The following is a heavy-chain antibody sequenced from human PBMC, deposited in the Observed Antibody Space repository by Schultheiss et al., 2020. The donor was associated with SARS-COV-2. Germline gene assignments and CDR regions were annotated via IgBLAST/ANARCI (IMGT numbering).Heavy chain of an antibody. J-gene: IGHJ6*03. CDR3: ARASIVEYNYYYYYMDV. CDR1: GFTVSSNY. D-gene: IGHD1-26*01. CDR2: ISGSGGST. Sequence: GGSLRLSCAASGFTVSSNYMSWVRQAPGKGLEWVSAISGSGGSTYYADSVKGRFTISRDNSKNTLYLQMNSLRAEDTAVYYCARASIVEYNYYYYYMDVLGKGTTVTVSS. V-gene: IGHV3-23*01.